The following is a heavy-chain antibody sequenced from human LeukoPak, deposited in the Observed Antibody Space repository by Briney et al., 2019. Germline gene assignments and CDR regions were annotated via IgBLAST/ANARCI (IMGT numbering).Heavy chain of an antibody. V-gene: IGHV4-34*01. CDR1: GPSFNTYY. CDR3: ARGPVALPNDRLSLFFDF. Sequence: PSETLSLTCAVYGPSFNTYYWTWIRQSPDKGRECIGEVKHDGDTNVTPSLRSRVVMSVDASKHQLSLKMTSVTAADTAIYFCARGPVALPNDRLSLFFDFWGQGTLVTVSS. D-gene: IGHD2-8*01. CDR2: VKHDGDT. J-gene: IGHJ5*01.